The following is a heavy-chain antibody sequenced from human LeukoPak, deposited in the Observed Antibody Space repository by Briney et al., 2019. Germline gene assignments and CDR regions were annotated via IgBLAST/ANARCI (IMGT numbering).Heavy chain of an antibody. CDR3: VKDLGRYRNNCFDY. Sequence: GGSLRLSCAASGFTFSSYAMSWVRQAPEKGLEWVSTISSSGGGTYYADSVKGRFTISRDDSKNTLYLQMNSLRAEDMAVYYCVKDLGRYRNNCFDYWGQGTLVTVSS. J-gene: IGHJ4*02. CDR1: GFTFSSYA. CDR2: ISSSGGGT. D-gene: IGHD1-26*01. V-gene: IGHV3-23*01.